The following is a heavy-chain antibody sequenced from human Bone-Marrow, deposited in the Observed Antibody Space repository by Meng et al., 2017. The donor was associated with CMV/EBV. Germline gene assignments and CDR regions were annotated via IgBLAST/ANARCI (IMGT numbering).Heavy chain of an antibody. CDR3: ARGPRGYSYGYWFDP. CDR2: IYYSGTT. J-gene: IGHJ5*02. V-gene: IGHV4-59*01. Sequence: SETLSLTCSVSGGSISNYWWSWIRQPPGSGLEWIGNIYYSGTTYYNPSLRSRVTISIDTSKNQFSLKLNSVTTADTAVYYCARGPRGYSYGYWFDPWGQGTLVTVSS. D-gene: IGHD5-18*01. CDR1: GGSISNYW.